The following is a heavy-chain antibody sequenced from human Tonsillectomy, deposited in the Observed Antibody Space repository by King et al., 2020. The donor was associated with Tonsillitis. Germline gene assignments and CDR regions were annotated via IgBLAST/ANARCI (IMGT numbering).Heavy chain of an antibody. CDR3: ARGYSDHLRYLES. V-gene: IGHV3-66*01. D-gene: IGHD4-17*01. Sequence: VQLVESGGGLVQPGGSLRLSCPASGFSVSSTYMSWVRHAPGKRLEWVSGICSSGDTAYADPVRGRFTISTDNSKNTLYLQMNSLRVEDTAIYYCARGYSDHLRYLESWGQGTLVTVSS. J-gene: IGHJ4*02. CDR2: ICSSGDT. CDR1: GFSVSSTY.